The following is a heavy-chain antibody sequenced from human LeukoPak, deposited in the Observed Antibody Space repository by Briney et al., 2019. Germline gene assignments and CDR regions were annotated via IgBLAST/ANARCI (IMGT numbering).Heavy chain of an antibody. D-gene: IGHD2-15*01. Sequence: PGGPLRLSSAASGFTFEDYGMSWVRHAPGKGLEWVSAINSDGGSTGYADSVKGRFYISRDNGKKALYLQMNSLRAEDTGLYYCARARRFCRGSNCYSNLNTFDYGGQGALVTVSS. V-gene: IGHV3-20*04. CDR3: ARARRFCRGSNCYSNLNTFDY. J-gene: IGHJ4*02. CDR2: INSDGGST. CDR1: GFTFEDYG.